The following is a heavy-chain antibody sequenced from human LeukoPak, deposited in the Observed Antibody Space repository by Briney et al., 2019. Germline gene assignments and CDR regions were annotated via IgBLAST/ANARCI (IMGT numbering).Heavy chain of an antibody. Sequence: ASVKVSCKASGGTFSSYAISWVRQAPGQGLEWMGGIIPIFGTANYAQKFQGRVTITTDESTSTTYMELSSLRSEDTAVYYCARHRGIQLWSPTMIDLWGQGTLVTVSS. J-gene: IGHJ5*02. CDR2: IIPIFGTA. CDR3: ARHRGIQLWSPTMIDL. V-gene: IGHV1-69*05. CDR1: GGTFSSYA. D-gene: IGHD5-18*01.